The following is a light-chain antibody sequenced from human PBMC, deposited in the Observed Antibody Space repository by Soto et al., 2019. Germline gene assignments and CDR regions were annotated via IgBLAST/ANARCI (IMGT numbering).Light chain of an antibody. CDR2: GNS. Sequence: QSVLTQPPSVSGAPGQRVTISCTGSSSNIGAGYDVHWYQQLPGTAPKLLIYGNSNRPSGVPDRFSSSKSGTSASLAITGLQAEDEADYYCQSYASSLSGSVFGGGTKLTVL. CDR3: QSYASSLSGSV. J-gene: IGLJ3*02. CDR1: SSNIGAGYD. V-gene: IGLV1-40*01.